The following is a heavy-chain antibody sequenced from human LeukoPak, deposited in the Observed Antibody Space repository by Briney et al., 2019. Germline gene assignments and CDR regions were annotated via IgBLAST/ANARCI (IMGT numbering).Heavy chain of an antibody. CDR1: GCTLSDHW. D-gene: IGHD4-17*01. V-gene: IGHV3-74*03. Sequence: GGSLRLSWVASGCTLSDHWMYWVRQGPGRGLAHVSRIESDASRATYADSVKGRFTISRDDAKNTMYLQMNSLRGEGTAVYYCVKGGHKLDIQTTHYYYGLDVWGQGTTVAVSS. CDR2: IESDASRA. CDR3: VKGGHKLDIQTTHYYYGLDV. J-gene: IGHJ6*02.